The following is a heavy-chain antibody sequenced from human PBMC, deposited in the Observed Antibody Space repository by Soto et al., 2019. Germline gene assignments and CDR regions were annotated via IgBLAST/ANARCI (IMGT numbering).Heavy chain of an antibody. CDR2: ISYDGNTQ. CDR3: AKVSRASRISTPDFDS. Sequence: QVHLVESGGGVVQPGTSLRLSCAASGFIFNSYSIHWVRQAPGKGLEWVAVISYDGNTQYYGDSLKGRFIVSRENSKNNAYLQMNDLRADDTAVYYCAKVSRASRISTPDFDSWGQGTLVTVSS. V-gene: IGHV3-30-3*01. CDR1: GFIFNSYS. J-gene: IGHJ4*02.